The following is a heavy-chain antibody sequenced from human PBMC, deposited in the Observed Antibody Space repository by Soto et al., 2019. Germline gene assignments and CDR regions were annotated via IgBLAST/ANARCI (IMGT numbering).Heavy chain of an antibody. J-gene: IGHJ6*02. CDR1: GGTFSSYA. D-gene: IGHD2-2*01. V-gene: IGHV1-69*13. CDR2: IIPRSATS. CDR3: ARGGLVLVPTTVNSDYYYYAMDV. Sequence: SVKVSCKASGGTFSSYAISWVRQAPGQGLEWMGGIIPRSATSNYAQKFQGRVTITADESTNTAYMELSSLRSEDTAVYYCARGGLVLVPTTVNSDYYYYAMDVWGQGTTVTVSS.